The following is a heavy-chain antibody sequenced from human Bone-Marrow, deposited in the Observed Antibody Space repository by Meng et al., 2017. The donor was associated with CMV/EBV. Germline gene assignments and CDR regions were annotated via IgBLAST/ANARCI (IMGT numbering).Heavy chain of an antibody. Sequence: GGSLRLSCAASGFTFSSYSMNWVRQAPGKGLEWVSGISWNSGSIGYADSVKGRFTISRDNAKNSLYLQMNSLRAEDTAVYYCARDRDYSGSYYFDYWGQGTLVTVSS. CDR3: ARDRDYSGSYYFDY. V-gene: IGHV3-9*01. CDR1: GFTFSSYS. J-gene: IGHJ4*02. D-gene: IGHD1-26*01. CDR2: ISWNSGSI.